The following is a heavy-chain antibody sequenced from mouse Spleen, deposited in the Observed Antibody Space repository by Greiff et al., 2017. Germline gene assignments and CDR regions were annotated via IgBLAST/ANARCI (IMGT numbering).Heavy chain of an antibody. CDR3: ARGDGSRGLHFDY. CDR1: GYTFTSYW. J-gene: IGHJ2*01. D-gene: IGHD1-1*01. V-gene: IGHV1-62-3*01. CDR2: IDPNSGGT. Sequence: QVQLQQPGAELVKPGASVKLSCKASGYTFTSYWMHWVKQRPGRGLEWIGRIDPNSGGTKYNEKFKSKATLTVDKSSSTAYMELNSLTSEDSAVYYCARGDGSRGLHFDYWGQGTTLTVSS.